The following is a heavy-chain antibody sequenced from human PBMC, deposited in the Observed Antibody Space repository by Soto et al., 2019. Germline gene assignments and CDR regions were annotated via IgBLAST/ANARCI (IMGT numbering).Heavy chain of an antibody. CDR1: GGSFSGYY. CDR2: INHSGST. D-gene: IGHD6-19*01. CDR3: ARARSSGWYGKGAYFDY. J-gene: IGHJ4*02. V-gene: IGHV4-34*01. Sequence: QVQLQQWGAGLLKPSETLSLTCAVYGGSFSGYYWSWIRQPPGKGLEWMGEINHSGSTNYNPSLKSRVTISVDTSKNQFSLKLSSVTAADTAVYYCARARSSGWYGKGAYFDYWGQGTLVTVSS.